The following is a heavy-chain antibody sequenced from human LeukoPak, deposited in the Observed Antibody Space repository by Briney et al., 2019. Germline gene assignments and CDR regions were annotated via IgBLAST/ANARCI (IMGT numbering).Heavy chain of an antibody. CDR1: GFTFDDYA. J-gene: IGHJ4*02. Sequence: GRSLRLSCAASGFTFDDYAMQWVRQAPGKGLEWVSGISWNSGSIGYADSVKGRFTISRDNAKNSLYLQMNSLRAEDTALYYCAKDNAGYFDYWGQGTLVTVPS. CDR3: AKDNAGYFDY. CDR2: ISWNSGSI. V-gene: IGHV3-9*01.